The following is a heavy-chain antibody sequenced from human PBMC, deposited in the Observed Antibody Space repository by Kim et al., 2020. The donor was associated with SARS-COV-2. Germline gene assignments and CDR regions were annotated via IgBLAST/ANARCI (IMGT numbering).Heavy chain of an antibody. CDR2: ISGSGGST. Sequence: GGSLRLSCAASGFTFSSYAMSWVRQAPGKGLEWVSAISGSGGSTYYADSVKGRFTISRDNSKNTLYLQMNSLRAEDTAVYYCAKDTRFGELYTSQYYYYGMDVWGQGTTVTVSS. V-gene: IGHV3-23*01. CDR1: GFTFSSYA. CDR3: AKDTRFGELYTSQYYYYGMDV. J-gene: IGHJ6*02. D-gene: IGHD3-10*01.